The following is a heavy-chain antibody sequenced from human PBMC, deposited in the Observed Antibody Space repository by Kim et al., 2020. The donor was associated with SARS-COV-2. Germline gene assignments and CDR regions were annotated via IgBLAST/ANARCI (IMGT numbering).Heavy chain of an antibody. D-gene: IGHD3-22*01. Sequence: GGSLRLSCAASGFTFGDYAMHWVRQAPGKGLEWVSGISWNSGSIGYADSVKGRFTISRDNAKNSLYPQMNSLRAEDTALYYCAKDFYYYDSSGTGDYWGQGTLVTVSS. CDR1: GFTFGDYA. J-gene: IGHJ4*02. CDR2: ISWNSGSI. V-gene: IGHV3-9*01. CDR3: AKDFYYYDSSGTGDY.